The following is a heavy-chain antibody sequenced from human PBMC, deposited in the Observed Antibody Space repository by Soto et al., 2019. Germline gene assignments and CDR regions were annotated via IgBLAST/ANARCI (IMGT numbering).Heavy chain of an antibody. V-gene: IGHV3-15*07. Sequence: VQLVESGGGLVQPGGSLRLSCAASGFTFSNAWMNWVRQAPGKGLEWVGRIKSKTDGGTTDYAAPVKGRFTISRDDSKNTLYLQMNSLKTEDTAVYYCTTAGYCSGASCYYYYGMDVWGQGTTVTVSS. D-gene: IGHD2-15*01. CDR1: GFTFSNAW. J-gene: IGHJ6*02. CDR2: IKSKTDGGTT. CDR3: TTAGYCSGASCYYYYGMDV.